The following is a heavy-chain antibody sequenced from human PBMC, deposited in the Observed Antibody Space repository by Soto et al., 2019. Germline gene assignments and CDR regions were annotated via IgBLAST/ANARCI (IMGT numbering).Heavy chain of an antibody. D-gene: IGHD4-17*01. CDR2: ITWNSGKA. CDR1: GFRFDEYA. Sequence: EVHLVESGGGLVQPGRSLRLSCAASGFRFDEYAMHWVRQAPGKGLEWVSGITWNSGKAAYADSVKGRFTISRDNAKKSLYLQMNSLRPEDTALYFCAKIRRSDYQGFDYWGRGTLVTVSS. J-gene: IGHJ4*02. V-gene: IGHV3-9*01. CDR3: AKIRRSDYQGFDY.